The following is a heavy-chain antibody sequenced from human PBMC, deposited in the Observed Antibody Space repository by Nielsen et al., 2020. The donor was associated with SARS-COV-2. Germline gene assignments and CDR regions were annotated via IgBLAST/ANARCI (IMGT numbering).Heavy chain of an antibody. CDR1: GFTFSSYA. Sequence: GESLKISCAASGFTFSSYAMSWVRQAPGKGLERVSAISGSGGSTYYADSVKGRFTISRDNSKNTLYLQMNSLRAEDTAVYYCAKVAVYSPPPLYYYYYMDVWGKGTTVTVSS. J-gene: IGHJ6*03. D-gene: IGHD4-11*01. V-gene: IGHV3-23*01. CDR2: ISGSGGST. CDR3: AKVAVYSPPPLYYYYYMDV.